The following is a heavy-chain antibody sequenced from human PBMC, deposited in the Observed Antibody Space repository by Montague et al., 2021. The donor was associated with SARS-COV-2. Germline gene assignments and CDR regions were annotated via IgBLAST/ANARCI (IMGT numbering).Heavy chain of an antibody. V-gene: IGHV3-21*01. D-gene: IGHD2-15*01. CDR1: GFTFSSYI. J-gene: IGHJ6*02. Sequence: SLRLSCAASGFTFSSYIMNWVRQAPGKGLEWVSSISSSSSYIYYADSVKGRFTISRDNAKNSLYLQMNSLRAEDTAVYYCARGGLRYCSGGSCRTKDGMDVWGQGTTVTVSS. CDR2: ISSSSSYI. CDR3: ARGGLRYCSGGSCRTKDGMDV.